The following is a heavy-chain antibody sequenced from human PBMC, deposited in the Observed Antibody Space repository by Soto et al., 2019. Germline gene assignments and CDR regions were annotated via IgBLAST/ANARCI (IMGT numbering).Heavy chain of an antibody. CDR2: IYYSGST. D-gene: IGHD6-6*01. V-gene: IGHV4-59*01. CDR3: APDRPREYSRPEFYYSNMDV. CDR1: GDSISNYY. Sequence: PSETLSLTCTVSGDSISNYYWSWIRQPPGKGLEWIGYIYYSGSTNYNPSLKSRVTMSVDTSKNQFSLKLSSLTAADTAVYYCAPDRPREYSRPEFYYSNMDVWGQGTTVTVSS. J-gene: IGHJ6*03.